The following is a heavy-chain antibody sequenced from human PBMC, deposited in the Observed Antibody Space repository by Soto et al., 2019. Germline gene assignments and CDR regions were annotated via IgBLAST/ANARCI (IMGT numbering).Heavy chain of an antibody. CDR3: ARGEDRAARQQLRFDP. J-gene: IGHJ5*02. V-gene: IGHV1-2*04. CDR1: GYTFTGYY. Sequence: ASVKVSCKASGYTFTGYYMHWVRQAPGQGLEWMGWINPNSGGTNYAQKFQGWVTMTRDTSISTAYMELSRLRSDDTAVYYCARGEDRAARQQLRFDPWGQGTLVTVYS. D-gene: IGHD6-6*01. CDR2: INPNSGGT.